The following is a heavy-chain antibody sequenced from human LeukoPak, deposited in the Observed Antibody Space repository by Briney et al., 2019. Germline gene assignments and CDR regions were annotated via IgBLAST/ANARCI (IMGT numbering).Heavy chain of an antibody. D-gene: IGHD4/OR15-4a*01. CDR2: IYPGDSDT. CDR3: ARLGTNFPFGY. V-gene: IGHV5-51*01. CDR1: GYSFANYW. J-gene: IGHJ4*02. Sequence: GESLKISCKGSGYSFANYWIGWVRQMLGKGLEWMGIIYPGDSDTKYSPSFQGQVTISADKSISTAYLQWSSLKASDTALYFCARLGTNFPFGYWGQGALVTVSS.